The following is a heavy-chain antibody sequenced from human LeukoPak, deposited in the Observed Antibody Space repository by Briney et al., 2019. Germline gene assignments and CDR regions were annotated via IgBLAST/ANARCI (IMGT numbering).Heavy chain of an antibody. Sequence: PGGSLRLSCAASRFTFSTYGMHWVRQAPGKGLEWVAYIQYDGSNQQYADSVKGRFSISRDSSKNILYLQMNSLRAEDTAVYYCAKDRGAAAGSIDYWGQGTLVTVSS. CDR3: AKDRGAAAGSIDY. D-gene: IGHD6-13*01. V-gene: IGHV3-30*02. J-gene: IGHJ4*02. CDR2: IQYDGSNQ. CDR1: RFTFSTYG.